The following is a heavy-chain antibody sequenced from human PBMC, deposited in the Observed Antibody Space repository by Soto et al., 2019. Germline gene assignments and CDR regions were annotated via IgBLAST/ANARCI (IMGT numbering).Heavy chain of an antibody. CDR1: GYSFTTYP. CDR2: INAGSGHT. J-gene: IGHJ5*01. Sequence: VASVKVSCKTSGYSFTTYPVQWVRQAPGQRLEWMGWINAGSGHTKYSQKFQGRVTITRDTSASTSYMELSSLTSEDTAVYYCARPWRDYRDGNGNNWFDSWGQGTLVTVSS. V-gene: IGHV1-3*01. D-gene: IGHD3-16*02. CDR3: ARPWRDYRDGNGNNWFDS.